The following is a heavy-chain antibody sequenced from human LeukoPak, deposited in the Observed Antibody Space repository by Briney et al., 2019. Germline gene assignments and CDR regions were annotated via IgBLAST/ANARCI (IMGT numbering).Heavy chain of an antibody. CDR1: GFTFSSYS. CDR3: ASRGYSGYGGFDY. D-gene: IGHD5-12*01. V-gene: IGHV3-21*01. Sequence: PGGSLRLSCAASGFTFSSYSMNWVRQAPGKGREWVSSIISSSSYIYYADSVKGRFTISRDNAKNSLYLQMNSLRAEDTAVYYCASRGYSGYGGFDYWGQGTLVSVSS. J-gene: IGHJ4*02. CDR2: IISSSSYI.